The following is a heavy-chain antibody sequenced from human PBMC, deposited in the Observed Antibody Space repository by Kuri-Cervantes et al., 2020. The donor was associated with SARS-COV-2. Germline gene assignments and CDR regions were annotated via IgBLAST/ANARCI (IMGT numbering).Heavy chain of an antibody. CDR2: IWYDGSNK. CDR3: AAELVAAYGMDV. J-gene: IGHJ6*02. V-gene: IGHV3-33*01. Sequence: GESLKISCAASGFTFSSYGMHWVRQAPGKGLEWVAVIWYDGSNKYYVDSVKGRFTISRDNSKNTLYLQMNSLRAEDTAVYYCAAELVAAYGMDVWGQGTMVTVSS. CDR1: GFTFSSYG. D-gene: IGHD1-7*01.